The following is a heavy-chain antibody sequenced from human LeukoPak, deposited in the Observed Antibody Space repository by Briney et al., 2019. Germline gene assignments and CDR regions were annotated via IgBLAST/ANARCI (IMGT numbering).Heavy chain of an antibody. Sequence: PSETLSLTCAVYGGSFSGYYWSWIRQPPGKGLEWIGEINHSGSTNYNPSLKSRVTISVDTSKNQFSLKLSSVTAADTAVYYCARGPHYDILTGYGDSGSFDIWGQGTMATVSS. CDR3: ARGPHYDILTGYGDSGSFDI. CDR2: INHSGST. J-gene: IGHJ3*02. V-gene: IGHV4-34*01. CDR1: GGSFSGYY. D-gene: IGHD3-9*01.